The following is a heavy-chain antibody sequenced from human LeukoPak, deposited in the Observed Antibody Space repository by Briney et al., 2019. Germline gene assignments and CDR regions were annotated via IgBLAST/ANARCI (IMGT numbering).Heavy chain of an antibody. CDR3: AVVGATGGPGYYYYMDV. Sequence: QSGGSLRLSCAASGFTFDDYAMHWVRQAPGKGLEWVSGISWNSGSIGYADSVKGRFTISRDNAKNSLYLQMNSLRAEDTALYYCAVVGATGGPGYYYYMDVWGKGTTVTVSS. CDR2: ISWNSGSI. CDR1: GFTFDDYA. D-gene: IGHD1-26*01. V-gene: IGHV3-9*01. J-gene: IGHJ6*03.